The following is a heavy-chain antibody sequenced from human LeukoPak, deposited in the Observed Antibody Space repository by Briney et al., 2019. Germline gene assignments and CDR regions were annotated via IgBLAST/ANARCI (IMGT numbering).Heavy chain of an antibody. Sequence: SETLSLTCTVSGGSISNYYWSWIRQPPGKGLEWIGYIYYSGSTKYNPSLKSRVTISVDTSKNQFSLKLTSVTAADTAVYYCARDGYYDSSGYYYAEYFQHWGQGTLVTVSS. CDR2: IYYSGST. CDR1: GGSISNYY. D-gene: IGHD3-22*01. CDR3: ARDGYYDSSGYYYAEYFQH. V-gene: IGHV4-59*01. J-gene: IGHJ1*01.